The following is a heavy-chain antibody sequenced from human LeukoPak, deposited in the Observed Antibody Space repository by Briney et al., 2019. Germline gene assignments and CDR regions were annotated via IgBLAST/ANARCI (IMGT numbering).Heavy chain of an antibody. V-gene: IGHV4-61*02. CDR1: GGSISSDRFY. CDR2: IKSSNT. Sequence: PSGTLSLTCTVSGGSISSDRFYWTWVRQPAGKGLEWIGRIKSSNTNYNPSLKSRVSISLDTSTNQFSLKLSSLTAADTAVYYCARVPDWTYVPDYWGQGTLVTVSS. CDR3: ARVPDWTYVPDY. D-gene: IGHD3-16*01. J-gene: IGHJ4*02.